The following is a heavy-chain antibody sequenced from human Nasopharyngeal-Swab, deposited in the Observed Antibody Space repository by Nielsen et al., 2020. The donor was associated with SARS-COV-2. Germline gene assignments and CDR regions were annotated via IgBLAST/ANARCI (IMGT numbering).Heavy chain of an antibody. D-gene: IGHD3-10*01. CDR3: AHRGRLNVAFDI. CDR2: IYWDDDK. Sequence: SGPTLVKPPQTLTLTCTFSGFSLSTSGVGVGWIRQPPGKALEWLALIYWDDDKRYSPSLKSRLTITKDTSKNQVVLTMTNMDPVDTATYYCAHRGRLNVAFDIWGQGTMVTVSS. CDR1: GFSLSTSGVG. V-gene: IGHV2-5*02. J-gene: IGHJ3*02.